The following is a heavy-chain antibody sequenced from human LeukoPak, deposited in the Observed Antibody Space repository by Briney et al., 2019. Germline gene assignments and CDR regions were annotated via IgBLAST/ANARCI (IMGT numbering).Heavy chain of an antibody. Sequence: SETLSLTCTVSGGSISSYYWSWIRQPAGKGLEWIGRIYSSGSTNYNPSLKSQVTMSVDTSKNQFSLKLSSVTAADTAVYYCARDGYYYASSLYYYMDVWGKGTTVTVSS. CDR1: GGSISSYY. CDR2: IYSSGST. J-gene: IGHJ6*03. CDR3: ARDGYYYASSLYYYMDV. D-gene: IGHD3-10*01. V-gene: IGHV4-4*07.